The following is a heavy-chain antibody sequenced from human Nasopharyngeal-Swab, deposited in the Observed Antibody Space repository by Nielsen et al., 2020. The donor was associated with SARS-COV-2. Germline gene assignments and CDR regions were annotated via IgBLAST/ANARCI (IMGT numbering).Heavy chain of an antibody. D-gene: IGHD6-19*01. J-gene: IGHJ4*02. CDR1: GYSIRSGYY. V-gene: IGHV4-38-2*02. CDR2: IYHSGGT. CDR3: ARGGYSSGWVVY. Sequence: SETLSLTCTVSGYSIRSGYYWGWIRQPPGKGLEWIGSIYHSGGTYYNTSLKSRVTISVDTSKNQFSLKLSSVTAADTAVYYGARGGYSSGWVVYWGQGTLVTVSS.